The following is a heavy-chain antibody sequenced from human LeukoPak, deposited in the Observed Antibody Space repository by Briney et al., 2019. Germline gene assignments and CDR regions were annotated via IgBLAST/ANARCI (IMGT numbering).Heavy chain of an antibody. CDR2: ISWNSGSI. J-gene: IGHJ6*02. CDR3: AKDIGIAAAGYYYYGMDV. D-gene: IGHD6-13*01. Sequence: GGSLRLSCAASGFTFDDYAMPWVRQAPGKGLEWVSGISWNSGSIGYADSVKGRFTISRDNAKNSLYLQMNSLRAEDTALYYCAKDIGIAAAGYYYYGMDVWGQGTTVTVSS. CDR1: GFTFDDYA. V-gene: IGHV3-9*01.